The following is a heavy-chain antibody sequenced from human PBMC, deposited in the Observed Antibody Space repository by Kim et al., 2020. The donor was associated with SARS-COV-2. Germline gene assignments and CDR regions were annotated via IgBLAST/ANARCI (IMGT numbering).Heavy chain of an antibody. CDR1: GYSFTSYW. Sequence: GESLKISCKGSGYSFTSYWIGWVRQMPGKGLEWMGIIYPGDSDTRYSPSFQGQVTISADKSISTAYLQWSSLKASDTAMYYCARLNSEWELHQTTYGMDVWGQGTTVTVSS. D-gene: IGHD1-26*01. CDR3: ARLNSEWELHQTTYGMDV. V-gene: IGHV5-51*01. J-gene: IGHJ6*02. CDR2: IYPGDSDT.